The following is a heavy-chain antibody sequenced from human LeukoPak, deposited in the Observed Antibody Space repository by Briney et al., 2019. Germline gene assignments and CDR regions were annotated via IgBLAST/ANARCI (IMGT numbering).Heavy chain of an antibody. CDR2: INHSGST. Sequence: SETLSLTCAVYGGSFSGYYWSWIRQPPGKGLEWIGEINHSGSTNYNPSLKSRVTMSVDTSKNQFSLKLSSVTAADTAVYYCARDPSVSEGAFDIWGQGTMVTVSS. CDR1: GGSFSGYY. J-gene: IGHJ3*02. V-gene: IGHV4-34*01. CDR3: ARDPSVSEGAFDI. D-gene: IGHD1-14*01.